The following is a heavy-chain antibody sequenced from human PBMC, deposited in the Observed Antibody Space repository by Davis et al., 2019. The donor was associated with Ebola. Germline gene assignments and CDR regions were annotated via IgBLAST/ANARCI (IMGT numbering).Heavy chain of an antibody. D-gene: IGHD3-22*01. CDR2: ISSSSSYT. CDR3: ARHGGYYYYYFDY. V-gene: IGHV3-11*06. Sequence: SLKISCAASGFIFSDYYMSWIRHAPGKGLEWVSYISSSSSYTNYADSVKVRFTISRDNAKNSLYLQMNSLRVEDTAVYYCARHGGYYYYYFDYWGQGTLVTVSS. J-gene: IGHJ4*02. CDR1: GFIFSDYY.